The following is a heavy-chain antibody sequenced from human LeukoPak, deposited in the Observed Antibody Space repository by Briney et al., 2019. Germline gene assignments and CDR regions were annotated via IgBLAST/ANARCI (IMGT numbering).Heavy chain of an antibody. D-gene: IGHD1-26*01. Sequence: SETLSLTCTVSGGSISSYYWSWIRQPAGKGLEWIGRIYTSGSTNYNPSLKRRVTMSVDTSTNHFSLKLSSVAAADPGVYYCVRERSAYGMDVWGQGTTVTVSS. CDR1: GGSISSYY. V-gene: IGHV4-4*07. CDR2: IYTSGST. CDR3: VRERSAYGMDV. J-gene: IGHJ6*02.